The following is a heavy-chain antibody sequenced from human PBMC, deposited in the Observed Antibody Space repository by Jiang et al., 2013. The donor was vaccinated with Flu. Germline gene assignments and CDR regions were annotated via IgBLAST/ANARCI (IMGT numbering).Heavy chain of an antibody. CDR2: ISYDGSRI. J-gene: IGHJ6*02. D-gene: IGHD1-1*01. CDR1: GFTFSNHA. V-gene: IGHV3-30-3*01. Sequence: VQLVESGGGVVQPGRSLRLSCAASGFTFSNHAMNWVRQAPGGGLEWVAVISYDGSRIYYGDSVKGRFTISRDNSKNTLYLEMNTLRPEDTAVYYCARTRRRTTETVSSGMDVWGQGTSVTVSS. CDR3: ARTRRRTTETVSSGMDV.